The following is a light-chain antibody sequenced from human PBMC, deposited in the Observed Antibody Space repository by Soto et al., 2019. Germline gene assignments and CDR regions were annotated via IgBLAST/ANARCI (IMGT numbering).Light chain of an antibody. Sequence: EIVLTQSPGTLSLSPGERATLSCRARQSVSSSYLAWYQQKPGQAPRLLIYGASGRATGIPDRFIGSGSGTYFTLTISRLEPEDFAVYYCQKYGDSTLYTCGQGTKLEIK. CDR1: QSVSSSY. CDR3: QKYGDSTLYT. J-gene: IGKJ2*01. CDR2: GAS. V-gene: IGKV3-20*01.